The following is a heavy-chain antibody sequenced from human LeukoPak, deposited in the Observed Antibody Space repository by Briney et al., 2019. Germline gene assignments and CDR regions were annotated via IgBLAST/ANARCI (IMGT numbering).Heavy chain of an antibody. CDR3: ARDLSLYSYGEPFDY. CDR1: GFTFSSYW. D-gene: IGHD5-18*01. J-gene: IGHJ4*02. V-gene: IGHV3-7*03. CDR2: IKQDGSEK. Sequence: GGSLRLSCAASGFTFSSYWMSWVRQAPGKGLEWVANIKQDGSEKYYVDSVKGRFTISRDNAKNSLYLQMNSLRAEDTAVYYCARDLSLYSYGEPFDYWGQGTWSPSPQ.